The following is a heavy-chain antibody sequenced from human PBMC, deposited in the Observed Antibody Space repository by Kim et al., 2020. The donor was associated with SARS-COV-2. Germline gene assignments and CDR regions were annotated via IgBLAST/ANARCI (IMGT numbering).Heavy chain of an antibody. V-gene: IGHV4-59*01. CDR1: GGSISSYY. J-gene: IGHJ5*02. Sequence: SETLSLTCTVSGGSISSYYWSWIRQPPGKGLEWIGYIYYSGSTNYNPSLKSRVTISVDTSKNQFSLKLSSVTAADTAVYYCAREGLTVGPYNWFDPWGQGTLVTVSS. D-gene: IGHD3-9*01. CDR3: AREGLTVGPYNWFDP. CDR2: IYYSGST.